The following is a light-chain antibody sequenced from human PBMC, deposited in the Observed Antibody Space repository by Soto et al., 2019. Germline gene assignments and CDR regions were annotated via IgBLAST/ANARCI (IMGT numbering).Light chain of an antibody. Sequence: AIRMTQSPSSLSASTGDRVTITCRASQGISSYLAWYQQKPGKAPKLVIYAASTLQSGVPSRFSGSGSGTDFTLTISCLQSEDFATYNCQQYYSYPVTFGQGTKVDIK. CDR2: AAS. V-gene: IGKV1-8*01. CDR1: QGISSY. J-gene: IGKJ1*01. CDR3: QQYYSYPVT.